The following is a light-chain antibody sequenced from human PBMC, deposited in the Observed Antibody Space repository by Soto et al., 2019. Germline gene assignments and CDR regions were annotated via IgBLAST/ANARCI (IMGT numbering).Light chain of an antibody. CDR2: GAS. J-gene: IGKJ1*01. CDR3: QQYCSSGT. Sequence: SVLTQSPGTLSLSHGERATLSCRASQSVSSSYLAWYQQKPGQAPRLLIYGASNRATGIPDRFSGSGSGTDFTLTISRLEPEDFAVYYCQQYCSSGTFGQGTKVAIK. V-gene: IGKV3-20*01. CDR1: QSVSSSY.